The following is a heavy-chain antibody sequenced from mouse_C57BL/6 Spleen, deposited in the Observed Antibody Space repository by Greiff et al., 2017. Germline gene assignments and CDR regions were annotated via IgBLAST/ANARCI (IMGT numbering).Heavy chain of an antibody. CDR1: GYTFTSYW. D-gene: IGHD1-1*01. J-gene: IGHJ1*03. CDR3: ARYYGSSPYFDV. Sequence: VQLQQPGAELVKPGASVKMSCKASGYTFTSYWITWVKQRPGQGLEWIGDIYPGSGSTNYNEKFKSKATLTVDTSSSTAYMQLSSLTSEDSAVYYCARYYGSSPYFDVWGTGTTVTVSS. CDR2: IYPGSGST. V-gene: IGHV1-55*01.